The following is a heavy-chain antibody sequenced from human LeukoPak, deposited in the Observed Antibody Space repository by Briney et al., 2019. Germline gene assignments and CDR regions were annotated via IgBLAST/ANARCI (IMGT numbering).Heavy chain of an antibody. CDR2: IYTSGST. CDR3: ARAQQWLGFDY. Sequence: PSETLSLTCTVSGGSISSGSYYWSWIRQPAGKGLEWIGRIYTSGSTNYNPSLKSRVTISVDTFKNQFSLKLSSVTAADTAVYYCARAQQWLGFDYWGQGTLVTVSS. D-gene: IGHD6-19*01. V-gene: IGHV4-61*02. CDR1: GGSISSGSYY. J-gene: IGHJ4*02.